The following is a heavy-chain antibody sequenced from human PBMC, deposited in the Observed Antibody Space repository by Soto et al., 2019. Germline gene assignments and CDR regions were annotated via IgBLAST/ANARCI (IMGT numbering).Heavy chain of an antibody. D-gene: IGHD2-21*02. CDR1: GDSISSRSYY. Sequence: PSETLSLTCTVTGDSISSRSYYWGWIRQPPGKGLEWIGSIYYSGSTYNNPSLRSRVSMSIDTSKDQLSLKLKSVTAADTALYFCARQRTSVVTQAYFDVWGTGSLVTV. V-gene: IGHV4-39*01. CDR3: ARQRTSVVTQAYFDV. CDR2: IYYSGST. J-gene: IGHJ4*02.